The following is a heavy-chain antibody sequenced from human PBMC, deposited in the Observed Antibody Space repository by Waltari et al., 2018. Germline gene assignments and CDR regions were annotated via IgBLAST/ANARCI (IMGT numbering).Heavy chain of an antibody. CDR2: IYTSGST. Sequence: QVQLQESGPGLVKPSETLSLTCTVSGGSISSYYWRWIRQPPGKGLEWIGYIYTSGSTNYNPSLKSRVTISVDTSKNQFSLKLSSVTAADTAVYYCARDTYYYGSGSSSGFDPWGQGTLVTVSS. CDR3: ARDTYYYGSGSSSGFDP. D-gene: IGHD3-10*01. J-gene: IGHJ5*02. V-gene: IGHV4-4*09. CDR1: GGSISSYY.